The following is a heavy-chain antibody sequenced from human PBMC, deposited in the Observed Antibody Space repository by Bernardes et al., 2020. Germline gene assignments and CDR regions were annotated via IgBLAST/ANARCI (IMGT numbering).Heavy chain of an antibody. D-gene: IGHD3-3*01. CDR3: ARYYDFWAGYNRAFDI. CDR2: IYYTGSA. J-gene: IGHJ3*02. CDR1: GDSISNYY. V-gene: IGHV4-59*01. Sequence: SETLSLNCTVSGDSISNYYWGWIRQSPGKGLEWIGFIYYTGSASYNPSLKSPVTISIDTSRKQFSLEMNSVTAADTAVYFCARYYDFWAGYNRAFDIWGQGTMVTVSS.